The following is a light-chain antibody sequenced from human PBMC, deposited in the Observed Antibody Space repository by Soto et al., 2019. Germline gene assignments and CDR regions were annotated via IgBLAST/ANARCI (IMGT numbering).Light chain of an antibody. J-gene: IGLJ2*01. CDR2: DVS. CDR3: SSYTSSSTPVV. CDR1: SSDGGGYNY. Sequence: QSALTQPASVSGSPGQAITISCTGTSSDGGGYNYVSWYQQHPGKAPKLMIYDVSNWPSGVSNRFSGSKSGNTASLTISGLQAEDEADYYCSSYTSSSTPVVFGGGTKLTVL. V-gene: IGLV2-14*01.